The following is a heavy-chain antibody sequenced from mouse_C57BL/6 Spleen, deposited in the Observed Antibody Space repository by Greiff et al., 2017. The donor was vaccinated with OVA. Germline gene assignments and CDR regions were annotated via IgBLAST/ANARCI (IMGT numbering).Heavy chain of an antibody. V-gene: IGHV5-12*01. CDR3: ARHDGGYAMGY. D-gene: IGHD1-1*01. Sequence: EVQLVESGGGLVQPGGSPKLSCAASGFTFSDYYMYWVRQTPEKRLEWVAYISNGGGSTYYPDSVKGRFTISRDNAKNTLYLQMSRLKAEDTAMYYCARHDGGYAMGYWGQGTSGTVSS. J-gene: IGHJ4*01. CDR2: ISNGGGST. CDR1: GFTFSDYY.